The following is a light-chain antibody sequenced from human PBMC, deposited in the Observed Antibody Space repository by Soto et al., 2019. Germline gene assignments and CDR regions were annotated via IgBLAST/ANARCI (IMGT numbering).Light chain of an antibody. V-gene: IGKV3D-15*01. J-gene: IGKJ5*01. CDR1: QSFSSN. CDR3: QQYDNRPPTT. Sequence: EVWMTQSPATVAVCPGVGATLSCRASQSFSSNLACYQQKPGQAPRLLIYGASSRATCIPARFSGSGSGTEFTLTISRLQSEDFAEYYCQQYDNRPPTTFGQGTRLKIK. CDR2: GAS.